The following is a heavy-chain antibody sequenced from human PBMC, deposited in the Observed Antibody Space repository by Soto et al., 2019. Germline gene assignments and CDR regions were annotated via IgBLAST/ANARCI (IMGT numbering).Heavy chain of an antibody. CDR3: ARVTSTVRGVTDNWFDP. CDR2: IIPMYGPA. J-gene: IGHJ5*02. Sequence: QVPLVQSGAEVKKPGSSVTVSCTASGGTFSSYAIHWVRQAPGQGLEWMGGIIPMYGPAKYAQRFQGRVTITADESTTPVYMELTSLTSQDTAVYYRARVTSTVRGVTDNWFDPWGYGTLVTVSS. CDR1: GGTFSSYA. D-gene: IGHD3-10*01. V-gene: IGHV1-69*01.